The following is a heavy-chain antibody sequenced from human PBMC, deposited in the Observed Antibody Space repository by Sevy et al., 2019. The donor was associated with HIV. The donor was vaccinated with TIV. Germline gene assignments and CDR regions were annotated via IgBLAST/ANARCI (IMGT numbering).Heavy chain of an antibody. CDR1: VFTFSSYA. CDR3: ARGWSDFDY. Sequence: GGSLRLSCAASVFTFSSYAMHWVRQAPGKGLEWVAVISYDGSNKYYADSVKGRFTISRDNSKNTLYLQMNSLRAEDTAVYYCARGWSDFDYWGQGTLVTVSS. CDR2: ISYDGSNK. V-gene: IGHV3-30-3*01. D-gene: IGHD6-19*01. J-gene: IGHJ4*02.